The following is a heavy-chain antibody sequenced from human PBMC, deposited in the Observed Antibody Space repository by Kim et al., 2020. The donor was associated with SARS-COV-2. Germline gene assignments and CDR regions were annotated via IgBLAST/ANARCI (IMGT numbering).Heavy chain of an antibody. CDR3: AKETGIAAAATSWFDP. V-gene: IGHV3-23*01. D-gene: IGHD6-13*01. Sequence: ESVKGRFTISRDNSKNTLYLQMNSLRAEDTAVYYCAKETGIAAAATSWFDPWGQGTLVTVSS. J-gene: IGHJ5*02.